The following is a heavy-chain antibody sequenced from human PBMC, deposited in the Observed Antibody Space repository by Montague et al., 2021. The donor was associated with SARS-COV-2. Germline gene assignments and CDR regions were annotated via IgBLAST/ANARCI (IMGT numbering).Heavy chain of an antibody. CDR3: ARDRGSWYFDY. CDR2: ISSSSYI. D-gene: IGHD6-13*01. CDR1: GFTFSSYS. Sequence: SLRLSCAASGFTFSSYSMNWVRQAPGKGLEWVSSISSSSYIYYADSVKGRFTISRDNAKNSLYLRMNSLRAEDTAVYYCARDRGSWYFDYWGQGTLVTVSS. V-gene: IGHV3-21*01. J-gene: IGHJ4*02.